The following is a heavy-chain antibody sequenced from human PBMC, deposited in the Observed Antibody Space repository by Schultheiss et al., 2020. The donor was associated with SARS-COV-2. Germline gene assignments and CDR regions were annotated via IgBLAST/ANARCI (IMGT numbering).Heavy chain of an antibody. CDR3: AKDGGVVVPAAAIYYYYYGMDV. J-gene: IGHJ6*02. V-gene: IGHV3-9*01. CDR1: GFTFDDYA. Sequence: GGSLRLSCAASGFTFDDYAMHWVRQAPGKGLEWVSGISWNSGSIGYADSVKGRFTISRDNAKNSLYLQMNSLRGEDTALYYCAKDGGVVVPAAAIYYYYYGMDVWGQGTTVTVSS. CDR2: ISWNSGSI. D-gene: IGHD2-2*01.